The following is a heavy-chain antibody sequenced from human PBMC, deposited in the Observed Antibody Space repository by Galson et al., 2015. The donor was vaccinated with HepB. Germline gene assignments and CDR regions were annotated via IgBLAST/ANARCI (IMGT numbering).Heavy chain of an antibody. CDR2: IWYDGSNK. Sequence: SLRLSCAASGFTFSSYGMHWVRQAPGKGLEWVAVIWYDGSNKYYADSVKGRFTISRDNSKNTLYLQMNSLRAEDTAVYYCARDPNDFWSGYSAPFDYWGQGTLVTVSS. CDR3: ARDPNDFWSGYSAPFDY. CDR1: GFTFSSYG. V-gene: IGHV3-33*01. J-gene: IGHJ4*02. D-gene: IGHD3-3*01.